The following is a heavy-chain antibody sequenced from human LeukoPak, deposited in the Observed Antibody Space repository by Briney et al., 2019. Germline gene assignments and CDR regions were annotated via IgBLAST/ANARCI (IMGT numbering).Heavy chain of an antibody. CDR3: ARLYCSSTSCYEDY. Sequence: GASVKVSCKASGYTFTSFGICWVRQAPGQGLEWMGWISAYNGNTNYAQKVQGRVTMTRNTSISTAYMELSSLRSEDTAVYYCARLYCSSTSCYEDYWGQGTLVTVSS. D-gene: IGHD2-2*01. CDR1: GYTFTSFG. CDR2: ISAYNGNT. J-gene: IGHJ4*02. V-gene: IGHV1-18*01.